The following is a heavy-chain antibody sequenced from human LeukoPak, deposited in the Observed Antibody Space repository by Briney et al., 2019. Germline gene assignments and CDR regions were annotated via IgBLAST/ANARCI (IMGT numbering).Heavy chain of an antibody. J-gene: IGHJ3*02. CDR2: ISSSSSYI. CDR3: ARGGYYYDSSGAFDI. Sequence: TGGSLRLSCAASGFTFSSYSMNWVRQAPGKGLEWVSSISSSSSYIYYADSVKGRFTISRDNAKNSLYLQMNSLRAEDTAVYYCARGGYYYDSSGAFDIWGQGTMVTVSS. D-gene: IGHD3-22*01. CDR1: GFTFSSYS. V-gene: IGHV3-21*01.